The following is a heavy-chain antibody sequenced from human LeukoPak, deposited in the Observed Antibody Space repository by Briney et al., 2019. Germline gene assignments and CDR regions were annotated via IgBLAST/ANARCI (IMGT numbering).Heavy chain of an antibody. V-gene: IGHV4-34*01. CDR3: ARGSSSSLDYFDY. CDR2: INHSGST. J-gene: IGHJ4*02. Sequence: SETLSLTCAVCGGSFSGYYWSWIRQPPGKGLEWIGEINHSGSTNYNPSLKSRVTISVDTSKNQFSLKLSSVTAADTAVYYCARGSSSSLDYFDYWGQGTLVTVSS. D-gene: IGHD6-13*01. CDR1: GGSFSGYY.